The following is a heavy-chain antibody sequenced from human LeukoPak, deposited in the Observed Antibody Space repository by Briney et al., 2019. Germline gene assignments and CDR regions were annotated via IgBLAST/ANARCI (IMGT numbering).Heavy chain of an antibody. CDR1: GGSISGTNW. CDR2: ISLAGQT. J-gene: IGHJ4*02. D-gene: IGHD1-26*01. Sequence: SETLSLTCGVSGGSISGTNWWSWVRQPPGQGLEWIGEISLAGQTNYTPSLNGRVTMSLDKSSNQLSLHLTSVTAADTATYFCSRESGPFCPFGYWGQGTLVIVPS. V-gene: IGHV4/OR15-8*02. CDR3: SRESGPFCPFGY.